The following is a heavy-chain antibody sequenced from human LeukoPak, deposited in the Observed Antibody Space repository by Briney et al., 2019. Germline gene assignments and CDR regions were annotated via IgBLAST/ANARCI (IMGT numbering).Heavy chain of an antibody. J-gene: IGHJ6*02. D-gene: IGHD6-13*01. CDR3: AKASSSSYYYGMDV. CDR1: GFTFSSYA. CDR2: ISGSGVST. Sequence: PGGSLRLSCAASGFTFSSYAMSWVRQAPGKGLEWVSAISGSGVSTYYADSVKGRFTISRDNSKNTLYLQMNSLRAEDTAVYYCAKASSSSYYYGMDVWGQGTTVTVSS. V-gene: IGHV3-23*01.